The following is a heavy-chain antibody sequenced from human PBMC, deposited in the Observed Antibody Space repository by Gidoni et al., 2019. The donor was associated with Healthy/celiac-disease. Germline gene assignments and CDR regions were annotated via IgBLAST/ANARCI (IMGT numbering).Heavy chain of an antibody. J-gene: IGHJ4*02. CDR3: TRDTSSFDY. D-gene: IGHD2-2*01. Sequence: EVQLVESGGGLVKPGRSLRLSCTASGFTFGDYPMSWFRQAPGKGLEWVGFIRSKAYGGTTEYAASVKGRFTISRDDSKSIAYLQMNSLKTEDTAVYYCTRDTSSFDYWGQGTLVTVSS. CDR2: IRSKAYGGTT. V-gene: IGHV3-49*05. CDR1: GFTFGDYP.